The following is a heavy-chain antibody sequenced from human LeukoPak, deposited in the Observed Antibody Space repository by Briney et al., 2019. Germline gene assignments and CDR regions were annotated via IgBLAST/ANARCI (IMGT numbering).Heavy chain of an antibody. J-gene: IGHJ3*02. Sequence: GASVKVSCKASGYTFTAYYMHWVRQAPGQGLEWMGWINPNSGGTKYAQNFQGRVTMTRDTSISTAYVELSSLRSDDTAVYYCARDRGGDAFDIWGQGTMVTVSS. CDR3: ARDRGGDAFDI. CDR1: GYTFTAYY. D-gene: IGHD3-10*01. CDR2: INPNSGGT. V-gene: IGHV1-2*02.